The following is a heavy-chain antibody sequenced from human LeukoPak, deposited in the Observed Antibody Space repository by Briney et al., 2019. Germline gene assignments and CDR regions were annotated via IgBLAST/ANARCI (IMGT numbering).Heavy chain of an antibody. CDR2: IYTSGST. CDR3: ARGGVQTYDFWSGYYKNYYYYYYMDV. V-gene: IGHV4-4*07. CDR1: GGSISSYY. D-gene: IGHD3-3*01. Sequence: SETLSLTCTVSGGSISSYYWSWNRQPAGKGLEWLGRIYTSGSTNYNPSLKSRVTMSVDTSKNQFSLKLSSVTAADTAVYYCARGGVQTYDFWSGYYKNYYYYYYMDVWGKGTTVTVSS. J-gene: IGHJ6*03.